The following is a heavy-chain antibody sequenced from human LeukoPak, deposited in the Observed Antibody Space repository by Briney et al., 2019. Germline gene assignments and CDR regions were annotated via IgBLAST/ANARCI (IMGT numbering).Heavy chain of an antibody. J-gene: IGHJ4*02. CDR2: VGGNNAGT. V-gene: IGHV3-23*01. CDR1: GFSFDTSA. CDR3: AKDGSSSWTNYFDY. D-gene: IGHD6-13*01. Sequence: PGGSLRLPCATSGFSFDTSAMSWVRQAPGKGLEWVAAVGGNNAGTFYADSVKGRFTISRDNSKNTLYLQMNSLRAEDTAVYYCAKDGSSSWTNYFDYWGQGTLVTVSS.